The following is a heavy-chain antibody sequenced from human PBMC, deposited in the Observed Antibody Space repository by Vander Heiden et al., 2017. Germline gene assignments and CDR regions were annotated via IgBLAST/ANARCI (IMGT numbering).Heavy chain of an antibody. CDR1: GYTFTSYA. D-gene: IGHD2-15*01. Sequence: QVQLVQSGSELKKPGASVTVSCKASGYTFTSYAMNWVRQAPGQGLEWMGWINTNTANPTYAQGGTGRFVFSLDNAVSTAYMQISRIKAAETALYYCAIVLGCSGGSCYPDYWGQGTVVTVYS. CDR3: AIVLGCSGGSCYPDY. J-gene: IGHJ4*02. CDR2: INTNTANP. V-gene: IGHV7-4-1*02.